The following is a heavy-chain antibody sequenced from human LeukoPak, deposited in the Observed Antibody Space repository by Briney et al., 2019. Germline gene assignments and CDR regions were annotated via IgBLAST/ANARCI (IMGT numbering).Heavy chain of an antibody. V-gene: IGHV3-30*18. J-gene: IGHJ4*02. CDR3: AKESVAGIYYFDY. D-gene: IGHD6-19*01. CDR2: ISYDGSNK. CDR1: GFTFGSYG. Sequence: GGSLRLSCAASGFTFGSYGMHWVRQAPGKGLEWVAVISYDGSNKYYADSVKGRFTISGDNSKNTLYLQMNSLRAEDTAVYYCAKESVAGIYYFDYWGQGTLVTVSS.